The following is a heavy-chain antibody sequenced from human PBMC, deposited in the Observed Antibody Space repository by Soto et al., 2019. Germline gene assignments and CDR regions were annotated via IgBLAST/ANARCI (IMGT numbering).Heavy chain of an antibody. CDR3: ARGVMITFGGVIVHGPTYYFDY. Sequence: SETLSLTCAVYGGSFSGYYWSWIRQPPGKGLEWIGEINHSGSTNYNPSLKSRVTISVDTSKNQFSLKLSSVTAADTAVYYCARGVMITFGGVIVHGPTYYFDYWGQGTLVTVSS. V-gene: IGHV4-34*01. J-gene: IGHJ4*02. CDR1: GGSFSGYY. CDR2: INHSGST. D-gene: IGHD3-16*02.